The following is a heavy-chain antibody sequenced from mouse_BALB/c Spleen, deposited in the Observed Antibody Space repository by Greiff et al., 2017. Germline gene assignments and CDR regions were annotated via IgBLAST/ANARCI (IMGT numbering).Heavy chain of an antibody. CDR2: ISSGGSYT. D-gene: IGHD2-1*01. J-gene: IGHJ2*01. CDR3: TRYYGTFDY. CDR1: GFTFSSYT. V-gene: IGHV5-6-4*01. Sequence: DVMLVESGGGLVKPGGSLKLSCAASGFTFSSYTMSWVRQTPEKRLEWVATISSGGSYTYYPDSVKGRFTISRDNAKNTLYLQMSSLKSEDTAMYYCTRYYGTFDYWGQGTTLTVSS.